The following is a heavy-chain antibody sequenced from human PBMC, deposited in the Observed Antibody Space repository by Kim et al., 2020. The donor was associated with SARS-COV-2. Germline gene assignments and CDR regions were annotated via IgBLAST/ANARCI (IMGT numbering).Heavy chain of an antibody. Sequence: ASVKVSCKASGYTFTSYGISWVRQAPGQGLEWMGWISAYNGNTNYAQKLQGRVTMTTDTSTSTAYMELRSLISDDTAVYYCARDADPATRLLWFGELSTNWGQGTLVTVSS. D-gene: IGHD3-10*01. CDR2: ISAYNGNT. V-gene: IGHV1-18*01. J-gene: IGHJ4*02. CDR3: ARDADPATRLLWFGELSTN. CDR1: GYTFTSYG.